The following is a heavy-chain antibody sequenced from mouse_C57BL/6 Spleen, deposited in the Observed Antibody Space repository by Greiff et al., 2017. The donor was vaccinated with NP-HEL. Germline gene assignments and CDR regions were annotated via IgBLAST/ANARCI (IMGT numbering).Heavy chain of an antibody. D-gene: IGHD1-1*01. Sequence: QVQLQQSGAELVKPGASVKLSCKASGYTFTEYTIHWVKQRSGQGLEWIGWFYPGSGSIKYNEKFKDKATLTADKSSSKAYMELSSVTSEDAAVYFCARHEPCYYGSSYVSYAMDYWGQGTSLTVSS. CDR2: FYPGSGSI. CDR1: GYTFTEYT. J-gene: IGHJ4*01. V-gene: IGHV1-62-2*01. CDR3: ARHEPCYYGSSYVSYAMDY.